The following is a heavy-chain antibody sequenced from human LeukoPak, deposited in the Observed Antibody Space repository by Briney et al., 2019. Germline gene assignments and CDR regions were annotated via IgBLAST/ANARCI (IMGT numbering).Heavy chain of an antibody. J-gene: IGHJ3*02. CDR2: ISGSGAST. CDR3: AKGRPGAFDI. V-gene: IGHV3-23*01. Sequence: GGSLRLSCAASGFTFSSYAMNWVRQAPAKGLEWVSGISGSGASTYYADSVRGRFTISRDNSKNTLYLQMNSLRAEDTAVYYCAKGRPGAFDIWGQGTMVTVSS. CDR1: GFTFSSYA.